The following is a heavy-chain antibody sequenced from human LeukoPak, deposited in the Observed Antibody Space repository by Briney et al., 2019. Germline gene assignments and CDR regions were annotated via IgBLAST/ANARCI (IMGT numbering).Heavy chain of an antibody. CDR3: VRDGWTAYDVFDI. CDR1: GVSISSYY. CDR2: IYYSGST. V-gene: IGHV4-59*01. Sequence: PSETLSLTCTVSGVSISSYYWSWIRQPPGKGLEGIGYIYYSGSTNYNPSLKSRVTISVDTSKNQFSLKLNSVTAADTAVYYCVRDGWTAYDVFDIWGQGTMVTVSS. J-gene: IGHJ3*02. D-gene: IGHD5-18*01.